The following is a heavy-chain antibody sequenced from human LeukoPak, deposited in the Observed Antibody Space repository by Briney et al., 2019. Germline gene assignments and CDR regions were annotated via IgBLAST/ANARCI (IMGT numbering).Heavy chain of an antibody. V-gene: IGHV1-2*02. J-gene: IGHJ5*02. CDR2: INPNSGGT. CDR3: ARTGVGIVDWFDP. CDR1: GYTFTGYY. D-gene: IGHD3-22*01. Sequence: ASVKVSCKASGYTFTGYYMHWVRQAPGQGLEWMGWINPNSGGTNYAQKFQGRVTITRDTSISTAYMELSRLRSDDTAVYYCARTGVGIVDWFDPWGQGTLVTVSS.